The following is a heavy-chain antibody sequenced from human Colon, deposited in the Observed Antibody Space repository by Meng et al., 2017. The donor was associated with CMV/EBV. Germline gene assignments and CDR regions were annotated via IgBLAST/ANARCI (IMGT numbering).Heavy chain of an antibody. CDR2: ISYDGTMK. CDR3: ARENIPVAGTSFDY. D-gene: IGHD6-19*01. V-gene: IGHV3-30-3*01. J-gene: IGHJ4*02. CDR1: GFNFNYHT. Sequence: GGSLRLSCAGSGFNFNYHTIHWVRQAPGKGLEWVSLISYDGTMKYYADSVKGRFTISRDNSENTAYLQMDGLRRDDTATYYCARENIPVAGTSFDYWGPGARVTVSS.